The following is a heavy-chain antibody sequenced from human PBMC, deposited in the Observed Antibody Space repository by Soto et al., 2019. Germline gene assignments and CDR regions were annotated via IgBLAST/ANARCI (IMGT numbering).Heavy chain of an antibody. V-gene: IGHV4-39*01. CDR2: LYYRGAT. J-gene: IGHJ4*01. CDR3: FGVMAATLDY. Sequence: SETLSLTCSVSGGSIKNTNYHWGWIRQPPGKGLEWIGTLYYRGATDYNPSLKTRVTISVGTSKNLLSLNLSSVTAADTAVYYCFGVMAATLDYWGHGTLVTVSS. D-gene: IGHD2-21*02. CDR1: GGSIKNTNYH.